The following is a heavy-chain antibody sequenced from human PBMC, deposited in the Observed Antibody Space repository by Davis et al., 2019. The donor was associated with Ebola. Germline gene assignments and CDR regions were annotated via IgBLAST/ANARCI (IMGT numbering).Heavy chain of an antibody. CDR3: ARTTKTNIEDSGRGYNSFDS. CDR1: GGPFSDYF. CDR2: ISHHNGDT. Sequence: MPSETLSLTCAVYGGPFSDYFWSWIRQPPEKGLEWIGEISHHNGDTNYNPSLRSRVAMSVDSSKNQFSLKISSVTAADTATYYCARTTKTNIEDSGRGYNSFDSWGQGVLVSVSS. V-gene: IGHV4-34*01. J-gene: IGHJ5*01. D-gene: IGHD2/OR15-2a*01.